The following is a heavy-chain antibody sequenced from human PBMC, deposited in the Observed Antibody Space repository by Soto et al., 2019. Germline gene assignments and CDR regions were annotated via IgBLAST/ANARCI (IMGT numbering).Heavy chain of an antibody. D-gene: IGHD1-20*01. J-gene: IGHJ4*02. Sequence: ASVKVSCKASGYTFTGYYMHWVRQAPGQGLEWMGWINPNSGGTNYAQKFQGWVTMTRDTSISTAYMELSRLRSDDTAVYYCARGSKVSRYNWNNRYYFDYWGQGTLVTVSS. CDR1: GYTFTGYY. CDR2: INPNSGGT. CDR3: ARGSKVSRYNWNNRYYFDY. V-gene: IGHV1-2*04.